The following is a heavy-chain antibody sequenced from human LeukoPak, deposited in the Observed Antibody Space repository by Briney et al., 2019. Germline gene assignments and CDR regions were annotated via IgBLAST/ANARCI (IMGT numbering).Heavy chain of an antibody. CDR3: ARHVQTYYHGSGSDHFSDY. CDR1: GGSISSSSYY. J-gene: IGHJ4*02. D-gene: IGHD3-10*01. V-gene: IGHV4-39*01. Sequence: SETLSLTCTVSGGSISSSSYYWGWIRQPPGKGLEWIGSIYYSGSTYYNPSLKSRVTISVDTSKNQFSLKLSSVTAADTAVYYCARHVQTYYHGSGSDHFSDYWGQGTLVTVSS. CDR2: IYYSGST.